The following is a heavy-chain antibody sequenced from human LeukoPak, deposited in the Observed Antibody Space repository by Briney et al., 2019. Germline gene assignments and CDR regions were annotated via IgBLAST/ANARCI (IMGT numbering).Heavy chain of an antibody. CDR1: GFTFSSYE. CDR2: ISSSGSTI. J-gene: IGHJ4*02. Sequence: GGSLRLSCAASGFTFSSYEMNWVRQAPGKGLEWVSYISSSGSTIYYADSVKGRFTISRDNAKNSLYLQMNSLRAEDTAVYYCAKSSLEGGLDSWGQGTLVTVSS. D-gene: IGHD3-16*01. CDR3: AKSSLEGGLDS. V-gene: IGHV3-48*03.